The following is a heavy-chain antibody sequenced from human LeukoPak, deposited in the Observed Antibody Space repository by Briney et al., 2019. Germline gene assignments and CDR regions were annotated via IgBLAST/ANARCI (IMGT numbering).Heavy chain of an antibody. CDR3: AKAPQDIVVVVAATDFYYMDV. CDR1: GFTFSSYA. J-gene: IGHJ6*03. V-gene: IGHV3-23*01. D-gene: IGHD2-15*01. Sequence: GGSLRLSCTASGFTFSSYAMSWVRQPPGKGLEWVSAISGSGGSTYYADSVKGRFTISRDNSKNTLYLQMNSLRAEDTAVYYCAKAPQDIVVVVAATDFYYMDVWGKGTTVTVSS. CDR2: ISGSGGST.